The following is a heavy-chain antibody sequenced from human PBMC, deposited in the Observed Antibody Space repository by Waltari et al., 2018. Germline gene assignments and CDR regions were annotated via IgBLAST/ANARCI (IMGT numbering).Heavy chain of an antibody. J-gene: IGHJ6*03. D-gene: IGHD5-18*01. Sequence: QVQLQESGPGLVKPSETLSLTCTVSGGSISSYYWSWIRQPPGKGLEWIWYIYYSGSTNDNPSLKSLVTISVDTSKNQFSLKLSSVTAADTAVYYCARANRGYSRRGNYMDVWGKGTTVTISS. CDR1: GGSISSYY. V-gene: IGHV4-59*01. CDR3: ARANRGYSRRGNYMDV. CDR2: IYYSGST.